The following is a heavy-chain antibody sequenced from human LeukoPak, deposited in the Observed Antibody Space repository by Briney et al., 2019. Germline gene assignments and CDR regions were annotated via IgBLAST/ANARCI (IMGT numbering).Heavy chain of an antibody. CDR1: GASISSTNW. CDR2: IYHSGTT. V-gene: IGHV4-4*02. CDR3: AKNGGHSAFDY. D-gene: IGHD4-23*01. J-gene: IGHJ4*02. Sequence: PSETLSLTCAVSGASISSTNWWTWVRQPPGKGLEWNGEIYHSGTTNYNPSLKSRVTLSLDKSKNQFSLKLISVTAADTAVYYCAKNGGHSAFDYWGQGTLVTVSS.